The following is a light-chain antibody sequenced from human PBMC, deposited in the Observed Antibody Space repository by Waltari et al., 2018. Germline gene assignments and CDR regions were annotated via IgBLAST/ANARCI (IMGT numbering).Light chain of an antibody. CDR3: NSHTSSRTPV. CDR1: SSDVGGYND. CDR2: DVS. Sequence: QSALTQPASVSGSPGQSITISCTGTSSDVGGYNDVSWYQQHPGKAPKLMIYDVSNRPSGVSDRFSGSKSGNTASLTISGLQAEDEADYYCNSHTSSRTPVFGGGTKVTVL. V-gene: IGLV2-14*03. J-gene: IGLJ3*02.